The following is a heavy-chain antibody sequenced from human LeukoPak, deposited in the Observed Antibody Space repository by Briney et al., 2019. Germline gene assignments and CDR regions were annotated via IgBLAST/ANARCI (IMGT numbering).Heavy chain of an antibody. CDR1: GFTFSSYA. D-gene: IGHD3-10*01. V-gene: IGHV3-23*01. Sequence: GGSLRLSCAASGFTFSSYAMSWVRQAPGKGLEWVSAISGSGGSTYYADSVKGRFTISRDNSKNTLYLQMNSLRAEDTAVYYCAKPITMVRGVIFFPIRPSYYFDYWGQGTLVTVSS. J-gene: IGHJ4*02. CDR2: ISGSGGST. CDR3: AKPITMVRGVIFFPIRPSYYFDY.